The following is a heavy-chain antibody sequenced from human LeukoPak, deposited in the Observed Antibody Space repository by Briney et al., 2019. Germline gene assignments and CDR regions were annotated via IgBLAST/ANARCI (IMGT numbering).Heavy chain of an antibody. Sequence: GGSLRLSCETAGFTFSSYVMHWVRRTPGKGLVWVSRISHDGIISYADSVKGRFTISRDNAKNTLILQMNSLRVEDTAVYYCARHGVGARFDYWGQGTLVTVSS. CDR1: GFTFSSYV. D-gene: IGHD1-26*01. CDR2: ISHDGII. CDR3: ARHGVGARFDY. V-gene: IGHV3-74*01. J-gene: IGHJ4*02.